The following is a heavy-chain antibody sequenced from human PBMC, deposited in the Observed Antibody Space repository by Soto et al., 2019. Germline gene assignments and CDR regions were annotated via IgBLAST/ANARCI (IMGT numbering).Heavy chain of an antibody. CDR2: ISAYNGNT. CDR3: ARGINGSGRRRLSWFDH. CDR1: GYTFTSYG. D-gene: IGHD3-10*01. V-gene: IGHV1-18*01. Sequence: ASVKVSCKASGYTFTSYGISLVRQAPGQGLEWMGWISAYNGNTNYAQKIQGRVTMTTYTSTSTAYMELRSLRSDDTAVYYCARGINGSGRRRLSWFDHWGQGTLVTVSS. J-gene: IGHJ5*02.